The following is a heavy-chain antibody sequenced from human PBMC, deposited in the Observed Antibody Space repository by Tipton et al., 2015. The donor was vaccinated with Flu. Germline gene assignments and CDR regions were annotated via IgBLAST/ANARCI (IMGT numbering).Heavy chain of an antibody. CDR1: GGSFSGYY. Sequence: TLSLTCAVYGGSFSGYYWSWIRRPPGKGLEWIGEINHSGSTNYNPSLKSRVTISVDTSKNQFSLKLSSVTAADTAVYYCARDSSGYSIFFDYWGQGTLVTVSS. J-gene: IGHJ4*02. CDR3: ARDSSGYSIFFDY. V-gene: IGHV4-34*01. D-gene: IGHD3-22*01. CDR2: INHSGST.